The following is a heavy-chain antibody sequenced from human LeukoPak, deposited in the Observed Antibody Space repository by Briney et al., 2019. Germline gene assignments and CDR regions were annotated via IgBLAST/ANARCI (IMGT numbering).Heavy chain of an antibody. D-gene: IGHD6-19*01. V-gene: IGHV3-23*01. Sequence: GGSLRLSCAASGFTFSSYAMSWVRQAPGKGLEWVSAISGSGGSTYYADSVKGRFTISRDNAKNSLYLQMNSLRAEDTAVYYCARVSSGSDAFDIWGQGTMVTVSS. CDR2: ISGSGGST. CDR3: ARVSSGSDAFDI. J-gene: IGHJ3*02. CDR1: GFTFSSYA.